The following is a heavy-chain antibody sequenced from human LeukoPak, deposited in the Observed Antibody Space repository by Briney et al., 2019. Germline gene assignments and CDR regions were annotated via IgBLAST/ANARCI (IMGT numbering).Heavy chain of an antibody. CDR2: IYYSGST. D-gene: IGHD3-9*01. CDR3: ARHYYDILTGYIPFDY. J-gene: IGHJ4*02. V-gene: IGHV4-59*08. CDR1: GGSISSYY. Sequence: SETLSLTCTVSGGSISSYYWSWIRQPPGKGLEWIGYIYYSGSTNYNPSLKSRVTISVDTSKNQFSLKLSSVTAADTAVYYCARHYYDILTGYIPFDYWGQGTLVTVSS.